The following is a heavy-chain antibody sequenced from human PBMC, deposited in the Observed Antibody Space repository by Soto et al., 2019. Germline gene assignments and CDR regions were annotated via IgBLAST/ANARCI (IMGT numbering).Heavy chain of an antibody. Sequence: SETLSLTCTVSGGSISSYYWSWIRQPPGKGLEWIGFIYYSGSSSYNPSLKSRVTISVDTSKNQFSLKLNSVSAADTAVYYCARYSGTYYVYWGQRILVTVSS. CDR3: ARYSGTYYVY. V-gene: IGHV4-59*01. J-gene: IGHJ4*02. CDR2: IYYSGSS. D-gene: IGHD1-26*01. CDR1: GGSISSYY.